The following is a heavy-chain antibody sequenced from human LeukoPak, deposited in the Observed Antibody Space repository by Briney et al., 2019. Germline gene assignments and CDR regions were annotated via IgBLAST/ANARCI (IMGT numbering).Heavy chain of an antibody. J-gene: IGHJ4*02. Sequence: TLCLTCIVSGGSICSGGYCSSWSSQHPRKCLECLGYIYYIGRTYYNTPFRSRATISVDTSRNQFSRKLSVLTATDTPGINCARAGEDYYGSGSYFDYWGQGTLVTVSS. CDR1: GGSICSGGYC. V-gene: IGHV4-31*03. CDR3: ARAGEDYYGSGSYFDY. CDR2: IYYIGRT. D-gene: IGHD3-10*01.